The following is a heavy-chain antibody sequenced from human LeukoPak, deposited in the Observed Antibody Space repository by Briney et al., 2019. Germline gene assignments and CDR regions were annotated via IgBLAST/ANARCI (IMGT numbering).Heavy chain of an antibody. J-gene: IGHJ4*02. V-gene: IGHV3-74*01. CDR2: MNSDGRST. CDR1: GFTFTNYW. Sequence: PGGSLRLSCAASGFTFTNYWMHWVRQAPGKGLVWVSRMNSDGRSTSYADSVKGRFTISRDNAKNTLYLQMNSLRAEDTAVYYCARGPDYGGPLRGQGTLVTVSP. D-gene: IGHD4-23*01. CDR3: ARGPDYGGPL.